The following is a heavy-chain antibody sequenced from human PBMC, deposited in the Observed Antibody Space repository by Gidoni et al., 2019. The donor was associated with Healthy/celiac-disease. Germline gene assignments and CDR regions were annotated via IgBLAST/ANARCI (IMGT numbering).Heavy chain of an antibody. CDR2: IVVGSGNT. CDR3: AAGRGPVTTGHWFDP. J-gene: IGHJ5*02. D-gene: IGHD4-17*01. V-gene: IGHV1-58*01. CDR1: GFTFTSSA. Sequence: QMQLVQSGPEVKKPGTSLKVACKASGFTFTSSAVQWVRQARGQRLEWIGWIVVGSGNTNYAQKFQERVTITRDMSTSTAYMELSSLRSEDTAVYYCAAGRGPVTTGHWFDPWGQGTLVTVSS.